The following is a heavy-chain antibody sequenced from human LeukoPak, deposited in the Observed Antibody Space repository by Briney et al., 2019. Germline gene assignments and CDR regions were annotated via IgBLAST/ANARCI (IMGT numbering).Heavy chain of an antibody. Sequence: ASVKVSCKVSGHSLSDLNIQWVRQAPGKGLECMGGFDPEQATTIYAQKFQGRLTMTEEMSTDTVYVELSSLTSEDTAVYYCATRSGDFWSGFENWGQGTLVTVSS. D-gene: IGHD3-3*01. V-gene: IGHV1-24*01. CDR2: FDPEQATT. J-gene: IGHJ4*02. CDR1: GHSLSDLN. CDR3: ATRSGDFWSGFEN.